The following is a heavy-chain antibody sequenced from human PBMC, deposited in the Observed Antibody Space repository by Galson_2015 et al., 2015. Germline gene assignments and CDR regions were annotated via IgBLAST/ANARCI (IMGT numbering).Heavy chain of an antibody. CDR2: IYSGGST. D-gene: IGHD2-15*01. CDR1: GFTVSSNY. CDR3: AESPRGGTGYFDY. J-gene: IGHJ4*02. V-gene: IGHV3-53*01. Sequence: SLRLSCAASGFTVSSNYMSWVRQAPGKGLEWVSVIYSGGSTYYADSVKGRFTISRDNSKNTLYLQMNSLRAEDTAVDYCAESPRGGTGYFDYWGQGTLVTVSS.